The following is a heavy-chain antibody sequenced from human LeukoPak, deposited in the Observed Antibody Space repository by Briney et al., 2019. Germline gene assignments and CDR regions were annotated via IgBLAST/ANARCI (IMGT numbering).Heavy chain of an antibody. V-gene: IGHV1-18*01. Sequence: ASVKVSCKASGYTFTSYGISWVRQAPGQGLEWMGWISAYNGNTNYAQKLQGRVTMTTDTSTSTAYMELRSLRSDDTAVYYCARDRVTYDYVWGSYRIGYFDYWGQGTLVTVSS. CDR3: ARDRVTYDYVWGSYRIGYFDY. J-gene: IGHJ4*02. CDR1: GYTFTSYG. CDR2: ISAYNGNT. D-gene: IGHD3-16*02.